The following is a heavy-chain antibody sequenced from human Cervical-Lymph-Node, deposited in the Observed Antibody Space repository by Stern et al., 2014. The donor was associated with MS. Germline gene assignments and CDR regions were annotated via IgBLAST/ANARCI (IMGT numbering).Heavy chain of an antibody. J-gene: IGHJ5*01. CDR2: INGDNGNT. D-gene: IGHD2-15*01. CDR3: ARGQWSVFLKIDS. CDR1: GYTFRRYA. V-gene: IGHV1-3*03. Sequence: QVQLVQSGTEVKNPGASVMLSCKASGYTFRRYAIHWVRQAPGQRLEWMGWINGDNGNTKYSQEFQGRVAISRDTSSSTAYMELSSLRSEDTGVYYCARGQWSVFLKIDSWGQGTLVTVSS.